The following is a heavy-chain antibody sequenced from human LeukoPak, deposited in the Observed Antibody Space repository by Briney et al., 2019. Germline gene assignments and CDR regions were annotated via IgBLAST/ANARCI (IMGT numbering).Heavy chain of an antibody. Sequence: GGSLRLSCAASGFTFSSYAMSWVRQAPGKGLEWVSCISSGGTYIYNADSVKGRFTISRDNAKNSLYLQMNNLRAEDTAVYYCAREEDSSTIRSSHGMDVWGQGTTVTVSS. CDR2: ISSGGTYI. CDR3: AREEDSSTIRSSHGMDV. D-gene: IGHD6-6*01. J-gene: IGHJ6*02. CDR1: GFTFSSYA. V-gene: IGHV3-21*01.